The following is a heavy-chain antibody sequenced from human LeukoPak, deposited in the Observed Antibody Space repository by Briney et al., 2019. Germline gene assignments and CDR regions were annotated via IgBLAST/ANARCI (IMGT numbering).Heavy chain of an antibody. Sequence: ASVKVSCKASGYTFTGYYVHWVRQAPGQGLEWMGRINPKSGATNYAQKFQGRVTMTSDTSITTAYMELSRLRSDDTAIYYCARDQGEWLVANAFDIWGQGTMVTVSS. J-gene: IGHJ3*02. V-gene: IGHV1-2*06. CDR2: INPKSGAT. CDR3: ARDQGEWLVANAFDI. CDR1: GYTFTGYY. D-gene: IGHD6-19*01.